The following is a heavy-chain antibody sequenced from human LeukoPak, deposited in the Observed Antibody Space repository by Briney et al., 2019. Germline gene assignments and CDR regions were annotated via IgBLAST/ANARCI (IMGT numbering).Heavy chain of an antibody. CDR3: ARLGVGHFSY. V-gene: IGHV4-59*08. J-gene: IGHJ4*02. Sequence: PSETLSLTCAVSGDSINGYYWNWIRQPPGKGLEWIGYIYYSGSTTYNPSLKSTVTISLDTSKKQFSLKLSSVTDADTAVYYCARLGVGHFSYWGQGTLVTVSS. CDR2: IYYSGST. D-gene: IGHD2-8*01. CDR1: GDSINGYY.